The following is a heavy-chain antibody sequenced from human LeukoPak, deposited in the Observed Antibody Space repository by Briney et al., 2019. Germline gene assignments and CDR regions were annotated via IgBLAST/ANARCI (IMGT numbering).Heavy chain of an antibody. V-gene: IGHV3-23*01. CDR3: AKLPMGGDY. CDR1: GFTFSDYA. Sequence: PGGSLRLSCAASGFTFSDYAMSWVRQAPGKGLEWVSGFSNSGGSTYYADSVKGRFTISRDNSKNTLYLQMNSLRAEDAAIYYCAKLPMGGDYWGQGTLVTVSS. CDR2: FSNSGGST. D-gene: IGHD1-26*01. J-gene: IGHJ4*02.